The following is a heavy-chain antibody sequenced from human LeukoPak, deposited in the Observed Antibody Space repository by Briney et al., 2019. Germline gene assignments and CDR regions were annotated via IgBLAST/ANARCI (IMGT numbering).Heavy chain of an antibody. V-gene: IGHV4-59*01. CDR1: GGSISSYY. J-gene: IGHJ3*02. Sequence: SETLSLTRTVSGGSISSYYWSWIRQPPGKGLEWLGYIYYSGSTNYNPSLKSRVTISVDTSKNQFSLKLSSVTAADTAVYYCARDLDYDYVWGTPIWAFDIWGQGTMVTVSS. CDR2: IYYSGST. CDR3: ARDLDYDYVWGTPIWAFDI. D-gene: IGHD3-16*01.